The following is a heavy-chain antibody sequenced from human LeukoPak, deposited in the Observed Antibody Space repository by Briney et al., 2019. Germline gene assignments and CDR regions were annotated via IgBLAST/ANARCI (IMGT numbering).Heavy chain of an antibody. V-gene: IGHV4-34*01. CDR3: ARVESERGSGYYKTYYFDY. J-gene: IGHJ4*02. D-gene: IGHD3-22*01. Sequence: PLETLSLTCAVYGGSFSGYYWSWIRQPPGKGLEWIGEINHSGSTNYNPSLKSRVTISVDTSKNQFSLKLSSVTAADTAVYYCARVESERGSGYYKTYYFDYWGQGTLVTVSP. CDR2: INHSGST. CDR1: GGSFSGYY.